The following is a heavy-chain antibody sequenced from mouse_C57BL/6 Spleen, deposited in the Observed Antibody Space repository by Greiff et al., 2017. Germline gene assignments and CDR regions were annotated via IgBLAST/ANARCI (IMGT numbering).Heavy chain of an antibody. CDR3: AREGTTGSFDY. D-gene: IGHD2-13*01. V-gene: IGHV1-52*01. J-gene: IGHJ2*01. CDR1: GYTFTSYW. CDR2: IDPSDSET. Sequence: VQLQQPGAELVRPGSSVKLSCKASGYTFTSYWMHWVKQRPIQGLEWIGNIDPSDSETPYNQKFKDKATLTVDKSSSTAYMQLSSLTSEDSSVYYCAREGTTGSFDYWGQGTTLTVSS.